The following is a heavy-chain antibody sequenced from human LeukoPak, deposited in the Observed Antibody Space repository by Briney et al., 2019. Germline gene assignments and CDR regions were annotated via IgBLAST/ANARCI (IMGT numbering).Heavy chain of an antibody. CDR3: ARGILKSGGWNGED. D-gene: IGHD6-19*01. J-gene: IGHJ4*02. Sequence: SQTLSLTCTVSGGSISSGGYYWSWIRQHPGKGLEWIGYIYYSGSTYYNPSLKSRVTISVDTSKNQFSLKLSSVTAADTAVYYCARGILKSGGWNGEDWGQGTLVTVSS. CDR1: GGSISSGGYY. V-gene: IGHV4-31*03. CDR2: IYYSGST.